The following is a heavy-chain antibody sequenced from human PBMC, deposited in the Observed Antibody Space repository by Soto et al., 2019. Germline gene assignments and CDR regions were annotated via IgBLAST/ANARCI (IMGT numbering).Heavy chain of an antibody. J-gene: IGHJ2*01. Sequence: EVLLLESGGGLQQPGGSLRLSCAASGFTFSNYAMSWVRQAPGKGLEWVSTISGSGGTTYYAASVKGRFTISRDNSHNTLFLQMNSLRGEDTAIYYCARNLGDYYLYFDLWGRGTLVTVSS. CDR2: ISGSGGTT. D-gene: IGHD4-17*01. V-gene: IGHV3-23*01. CDR1: GFTFSNYA. CDR3: ARNLGDYYLYFDL.